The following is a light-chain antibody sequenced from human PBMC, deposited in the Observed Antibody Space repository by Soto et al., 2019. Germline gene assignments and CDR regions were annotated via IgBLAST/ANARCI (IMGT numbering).Light chain of an antibody. V-gene: IGLV2-14*01. CDR2: EVS. CDR1: SSDVGGYDY. Sequence: QSALTQPASVSGSPGQSITISCTGNSSDVGGYDYVSWYQRRPGKAPKLIIYEVSYRPSGISNRFSGSKSGNTASLTVSGLQAEDEGDYYCNSYTRIDTYVFGSGTKLTVL. J-gene: IGLJ1*01. CDR3: NSYTRIDTYV.